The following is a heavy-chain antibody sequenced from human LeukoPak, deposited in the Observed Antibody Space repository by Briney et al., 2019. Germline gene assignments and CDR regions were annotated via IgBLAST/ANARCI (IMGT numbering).Heavy chain of an antibody. Sequence: ASVKVSFKASGYTFTSYGISLVRQAPGQGLEWMGWISAYNGSTNNAQKHHGKVNMTTDTSTSTAYMELRSLRYSEPALALCSGVVSPSRRYYFDYWGQGTLVTVSS. CDR1: GYTFTSYG. CDR3: SGVVSPSRRYYFDY. J-gene: IGHJ4*02. CDR2: ISAYNGST. D-gene: IGHD3-10*01. V-gene: IGHV1-18*01.